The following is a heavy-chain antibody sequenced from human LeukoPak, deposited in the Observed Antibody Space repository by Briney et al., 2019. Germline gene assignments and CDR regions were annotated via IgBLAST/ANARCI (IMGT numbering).Heavy chain of an antibody. V-gene: IGHV1-2*06. J-gene: IGHJ5*02. Sequence: GASVKVSCKASGYTFTAYYIHWVRQAPGQGLEWMGRINPNSGGTNYAQKFQGRVTMTRDTSISAAYMELGGLRSDDTAIYYCARDPCSSTSCYEAFDPWGQGALVTVSS. CDR2: INPNSGGT. CDR3: ARDPCSSTSCYEAFDP. CDR1: GYTFTAYY. D-gene: IGHD2-2*01.